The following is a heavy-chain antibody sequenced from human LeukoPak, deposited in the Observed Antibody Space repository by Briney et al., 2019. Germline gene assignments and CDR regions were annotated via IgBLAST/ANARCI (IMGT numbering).Heavy chain of an antibody. J-gene: IGHJ4*02. CDR2: INHSGSA. CDR1: DGSFSGYY. D-gene: IGHD1-26*01. V-gene: IGHV4-34*01. Sequence: SETLSLTCAVYDGSFSGYYWSWIRQPPGKGLEWIGGINHSGSANYNASLKSRVTISVDTAKNQFSLKLRSVTAADTAFYFCGRAGRGLLGALDYWGQGTLVTVSS. CDR3: GRAGRGLLGALDY.